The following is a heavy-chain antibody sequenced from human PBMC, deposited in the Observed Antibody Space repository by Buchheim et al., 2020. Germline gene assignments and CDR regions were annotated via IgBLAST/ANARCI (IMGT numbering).Heavy chain of an antibody. J-gene: IGHJ6*02. CDR3: ARDGRVRFLERLLGSHYYYGMDV. CDR1: GGSISSGGYY. V-gene: IGHV4-31*03. CDR2: IYYSGST. Sequence: QVQLQESGPGLVKPSQTLSLTCTASGGSISSGGYYWSWIRQHPGKGLEWIGYIYYSGSTYYNPSLKSRVTISVDTSKNQFSLKLSSVTAADTAVYYCARDGRVRFLERLLGSHYYYGMDVWGQGTT. D-gene: IGHD3-3*01.